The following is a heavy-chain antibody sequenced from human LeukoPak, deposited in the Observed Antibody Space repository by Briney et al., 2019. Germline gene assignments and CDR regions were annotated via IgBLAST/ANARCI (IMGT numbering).Heavy chain of an antibody. CDR2: ISSISSYI. V-gene: IGHV3-21*01. J-gene: IGHJ3*02. Sequence: GGSLRLSCAASGFTFSSYSMNWVRQAPGKGLEWVSSISSISSYIYYADSVKGRFTISRDNAKNSLYLQMDSLRAEDTAVYYGARDPSGSYYPRVSGALDIWGQGTMVTVSS. CDR3: ARDPSGSYYPRVSGALDI. CDR1: GFTFSSYS. D-gene: IGHD1-26*01.